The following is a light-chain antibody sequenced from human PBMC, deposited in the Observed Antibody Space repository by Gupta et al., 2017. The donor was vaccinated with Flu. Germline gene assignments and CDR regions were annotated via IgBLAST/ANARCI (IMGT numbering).Light chain of an antibody. Sequence: PATLSVSPGERATLSCRASQSVSSNLAWYQQKPGQAPRLLIYGAFTRATGIPARFSGSGSGTEFTLTISSLQSEDFAVYYCQQYNNWPLTFGGGTKVEIK. CDR2: GAF. CDR3: QQYNNWPLT. J-gene: IGKJ4*01. CDR1: QSVSSN. V-gene: IGKV3-15*01.